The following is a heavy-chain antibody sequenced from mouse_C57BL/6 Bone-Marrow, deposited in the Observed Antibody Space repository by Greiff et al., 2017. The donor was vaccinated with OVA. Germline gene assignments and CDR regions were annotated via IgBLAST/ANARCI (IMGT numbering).Heavy chain of an antibody. V-gene: IGHV10-3*01. Sequence: EVMLVESGGGLVQPKGSLKLSCAASGFTFNTYAMHWVRQAPGKGLEWVARIRSKSSNYATYYADSVKDRFTISRDDSQSMLYLQMNNLKTEDTAMYYCVREGPYYYGSSSYWYFDVWGTGTTVTVSS. CDR1: GFTFNTYA. CDR2: IRSKSSNYAT. CDR3: VREGPYYYGSSSYWYFDV. D-gene: IGHD1-1*01. J-gene: IGHJ1*03.